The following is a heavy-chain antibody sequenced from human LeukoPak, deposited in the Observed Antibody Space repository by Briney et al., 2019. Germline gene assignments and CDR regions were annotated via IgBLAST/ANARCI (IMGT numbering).Heavy chain of an antibody. Sequence: GGSLRLSCAASGFTFSSGMHWVRQAPGKGLEWVAVISYDGNHKFYGDSVKGRFTISRDNSRNTLYLQMDSLRTEDTAVYYCAKGELHFNTCSFDYWGQGTLVTVSS. D-gene: IGHD1-26*01. CDR3: AKGELHFNTCSFDY. CDR2: ISYDGNHK. CDR1: GFTFSSG. V-gene: IGHV3-30*18. J-gene: IGHJ4*02.